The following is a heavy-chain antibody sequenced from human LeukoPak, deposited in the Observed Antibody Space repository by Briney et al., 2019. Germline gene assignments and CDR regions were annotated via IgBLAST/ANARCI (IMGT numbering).Heavy chain of an antibody. CDR3: ARYDNGKDYFDY. CDR2: MYSGGGT. D-gene: IGHD1-1*01. CDR1: GFSVTRNY. Sequence: GGSLRLSCAASGFSVTRNYVSWVRQAPGKGLEWVSLMYSGGGTSYADSVKGRFTISRDTSKNTLYLQMSSLRAEDTALYYCARYDNGKDYFDYWGQGTLVTVSS. J-gene: IGHJ4*02. V-gene: IGHV3-53*01.